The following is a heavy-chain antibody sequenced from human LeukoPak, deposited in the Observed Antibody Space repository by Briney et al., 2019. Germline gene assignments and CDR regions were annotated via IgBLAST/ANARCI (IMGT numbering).Heavy chain of an antibody. J-gene: IGHJ4*02. CDR3: ARGAESWELFTPFDY. CDR2: IIPIFGTA. Sequence: GSSVKVSCKASGGTFSSYAISWVRQAPGQGLEWMGGIIPIFGTANYAQKFQGRVTITTDESTSTAYMGLSSLRSEDTAVYYCARGAESWELFTPFDYWGQGTLVTVSS. D-gene: IGHD1-26*01. CDR1: GGTFSSYA. V-gene: IGHV1-69*05.